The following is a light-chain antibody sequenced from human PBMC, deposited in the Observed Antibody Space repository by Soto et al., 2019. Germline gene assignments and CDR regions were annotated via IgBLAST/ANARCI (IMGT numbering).Light chain of an antibody. CDR1: QSVSSN. CDR2: GAS. Sequence: EIVMTQSPATLSVSPGERATLSCMASQSVSSNLAWYQQKPGQAPRLLIYGASTRATGIPARFSGSGSGTEFTLTISNLQSEDFAVYFCQQYHNWPPITFGQGTRLEI. CDR3: QQYHNWPPIT. V-gene: IGKV3-15*01. J-gene: IGKJ5*01.